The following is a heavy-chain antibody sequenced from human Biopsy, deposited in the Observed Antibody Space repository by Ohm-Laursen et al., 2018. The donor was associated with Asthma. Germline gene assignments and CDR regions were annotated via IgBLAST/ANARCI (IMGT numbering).Heavy chain of an antibody. CDR2: INAGNGNT. J-gene: IGHJ3*02. Sequence: SSVKVSCKGSGDSFSNYAISWVRQAPGQRLEWMGWINAGNGNTKYSQKFQGRLTISRDTSASTAYMDLSSLRSEDTAVYYCARTYFDFLTGQVHDAFAMWGQGTMVTVSS. CDR3: ARTYFDFLTGQVHDAFAM. V-gene: IGHV1-3*01. D-gene: IGHD3-9*01. CDR1: GDSFSNYA.